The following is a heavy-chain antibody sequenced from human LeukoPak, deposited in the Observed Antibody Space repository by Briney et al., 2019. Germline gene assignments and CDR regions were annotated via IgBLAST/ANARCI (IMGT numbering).Heavy chain of an antibody. J-gene: IGHJ4*02. Sequence: PGGSLRLSCAASGFTFSSYSMNWVRQAPGKGLEWVSSISSSSSYIYYADSVKGRFTISRDNAKNSLYLQMNSLRAEDTAVYYCARASGITVTTFPDYWGQGTLVTVSS. V-gene: IGHV3-21*04. CDR1: GFTFSSYS. CDR3: ARASGITVTTFPDY. CDR2: ISSSSSYI. D-gene: IGHD4-17*01.